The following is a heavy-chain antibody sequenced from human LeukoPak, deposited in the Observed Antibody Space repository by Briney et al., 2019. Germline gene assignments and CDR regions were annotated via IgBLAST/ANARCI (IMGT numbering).Heavy chain of an antibody. Sequence: ASVKVSCKASGYTFTGYYMQWMRQAPGQGLEWMGWINAGNGNTKYSQKFQGRVTITRDTSASTAYMELSSLRSEDTAVYYCARDDDGAVVNYMDVWGKGTTVTVSS. CDR3: ARDDDGAVVNYMDV. D-gene: IGHD4-23*01. CDR1: GYTFTGYY. J-gene: IGHJ6*03. V-gene: IGHV1-3*01. CDR2: INAGNGNT.